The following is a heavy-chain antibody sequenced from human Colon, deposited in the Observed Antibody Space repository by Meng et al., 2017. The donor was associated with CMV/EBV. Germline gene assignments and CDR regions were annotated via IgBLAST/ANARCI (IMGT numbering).Heavy chain of an antibody. CDR1: GFTFDDYT. D-gene: IGHD2-2*01. V-gene: IGHV3-43*01. Sequence: GGPLRLSCAASGFTFDDYTMHWVRQVPGKGLEWVSLINWDGGRTYYSDSVKGRFTISRDNSQDFLYLQMTTLRTDDTALYYCAKESMDYALDYWGQGTLVTVSS. J-gene: IGHJ4*02. CDR2: INWDGGRT. CDR3: AKESMDYALDY.